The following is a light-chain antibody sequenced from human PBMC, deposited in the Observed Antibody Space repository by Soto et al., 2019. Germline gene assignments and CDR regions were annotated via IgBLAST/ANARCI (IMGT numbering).Light chain of an antibody. CDR1: QSVSSN. CDR2: DIS. CDR3: QQYNDWPLT. J-gene: IGKJ4*01. V-gene: IGKV3D-15*01. Sequence: EIVMTQSPATLSVSPGERAXLSCRASQSVSSNLAWYQQKPGQAPSLLIYDISARATGIPTRFSGSGSGTEFTLTVSSLQSEDFAVYYCQQYNDWPLTFGGGTKVDIK.